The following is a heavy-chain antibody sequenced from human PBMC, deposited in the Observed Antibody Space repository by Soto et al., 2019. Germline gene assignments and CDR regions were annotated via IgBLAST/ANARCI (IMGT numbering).Heavy chain of an antibody. D-gene: IGHD2-15*01. CDR1: GFTFSDYY. J-gene: IGHJ6*03. Sequence: GGSLRLSCAASGFTFSDYYMSWIRQAPGKGLEWVSYISSSGSTIYYADSVKGRFTISRDNAKNSLYLQMNSLRAEDTAVYYCARVVYCSGGSCYSHRVYYYYYYMDVWGKGTTVTVSS. V-gene: IGHV3-11*01. CDR2: ISSSGSTI. CDR3: ARVVYCSGGSCYSHRVYYYYYYMDV.